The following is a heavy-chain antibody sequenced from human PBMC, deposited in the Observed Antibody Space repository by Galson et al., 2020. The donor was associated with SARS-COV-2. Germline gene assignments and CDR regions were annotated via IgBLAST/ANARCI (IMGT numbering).Heavy chain of an antibody. CDR2: IGTAGDT. D-gene: IGHD3-10*01. CDR3: ARGDYYGSGSNYYYYYMDV. Sequence: GESLKISCAASGFTFSSYDMHWVRQATGKGLEWVSAIGTAGDTYYPGSVKGRFTISRENAKNSLYLQMNSLRAGDTAVYYCARGDYYGSGSNYYYYYMDVWGKGTTVTVSS. J-gene: IGHJ6*03. CDR1: GFTFSSYD. V-gene: IGHV3-13*04.